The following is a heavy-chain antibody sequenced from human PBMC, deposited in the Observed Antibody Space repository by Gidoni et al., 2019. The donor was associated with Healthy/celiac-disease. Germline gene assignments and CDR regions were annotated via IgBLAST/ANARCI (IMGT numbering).Heavy chain of an antibody. D-gene: IGHD2-2*01. J-gene: IGHJ3*02. Sequence: EVQLVESGGGLVQPGGSLRLSCAASGFTLRSYSMNWVRQAPGKGLEWVSYISSSSSTIYYADSVKGRFTISRDNAKNSLYLQMNSLRAEDTAVYYCARAGDIVVVRDAFDIWGQGTMVTVSS. CDR2: ISSSSSTI. CDR3: ARAGDIVVVRDAFDI. CDR1: GFTLRSYS. V-gene: IGHV3-48*01.